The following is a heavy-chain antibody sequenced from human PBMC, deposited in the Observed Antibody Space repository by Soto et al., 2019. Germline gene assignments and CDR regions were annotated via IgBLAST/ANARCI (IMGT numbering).Heavy chain of an antibody. V-gene: IGHV4-34*01. J-gene: IGHJ6*03. D-gene: IGHD3-16*01. CDR1: GGSFSGYY. Sequence: SETLSLTCAVYGGSFSGYYWSWIRQPPGKGLEWIGEINHSGSTNYNPSLKSRVTISVDTSKNQFSLRLSSVTAADTAVYYCARVVRFTSYYYYYYMDVWGKGTTVTVSS. CDR3: ARVVRFTSYYYYYYMDV. CDR2: INHSGST.